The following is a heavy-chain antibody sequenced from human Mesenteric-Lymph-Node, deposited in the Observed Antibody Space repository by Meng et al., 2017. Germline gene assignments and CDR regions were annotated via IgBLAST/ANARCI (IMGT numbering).Heavy chain of an antibody. V-gene: IGHV3-15*01. J-gene: IGHJ4*02. CDR1: ELTFSGAW. CDR3: TTDSERLLIYDSSGYYNFDY. Sequence: GGSLRPSCVASELTFSGAWMSWVRQAPGKGLEWVGSIKTKTDGGTTDYAAPVKGRFTISSDDSKNTLYLQMNSLKAEDTAVYYCTTDSERLLIYDSSGYYNFDYWGQGTLVTVSS. D-gene: IGHD3-22*01. CDR2: IKTKTDGGTT.